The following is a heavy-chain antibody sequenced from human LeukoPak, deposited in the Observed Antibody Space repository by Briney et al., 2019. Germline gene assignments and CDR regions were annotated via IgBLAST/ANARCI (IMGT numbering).Heavy chain of an antibody. CDR2: IDYSGTT. J-gene: IGHJ6*02. D-gene: IGHD2-21*01. CDR3: ARDGGLLRRLYYGMDV. V-gene: IGHV4-59*12. CDR1: GGAINTYY. Sequence: SETLSLTCTVSGGAINTYYWSWIRQPPGKGLEWIGYIDYSGTTNYNPSLKSRVTTSVDTSKNQFSLKLRSVTAAYTAVYYCARDGGLLRRLYYGMDVWGQGTTVTVSS.